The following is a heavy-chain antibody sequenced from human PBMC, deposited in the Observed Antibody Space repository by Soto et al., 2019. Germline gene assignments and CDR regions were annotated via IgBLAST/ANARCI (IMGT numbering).Heavy chain of an antibody. CDR2: ISSSSSYI. CDR3: GRHQGPAAGNYGMDV. J-gene: IGHJ6*02. V-gene: IGHV3-21*02. Sequence: EVQLVESGGGLVKPGGSLRLSCAASGFTFSSYSMNWVRQAPGKWLEWVASISSSSSYIYYADSVKGRFTISRDKAKNSLFLQMGSLRAEETALYYCGRHQGPAAGNYGMDVWGRGTTVTVSS. CDR1: GFTFSSYS. D-gene: IGHD6-13*01.